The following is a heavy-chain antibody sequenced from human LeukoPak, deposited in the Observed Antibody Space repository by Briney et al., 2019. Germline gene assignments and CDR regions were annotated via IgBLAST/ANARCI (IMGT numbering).Heavy chain of an antibody. V-gene: IGHV3-30*18. J-gene: IGHJ4*02. CDR1: GLTFSSYG. D-gene: IGHD1-26*01. CDR3: AKGVGSTGSYFDY. Sequence: GGSLRLSCAASGLTFSSYGIHWVRQAPGKGLEWVAVISHDGSTIYNADSAKRRSIISRNNSKDTLYLQMTSLRADDTAVYYCAKGVGSTGSYFDYWGQGTLVTVSS. CDR2: ISHDGSTI.